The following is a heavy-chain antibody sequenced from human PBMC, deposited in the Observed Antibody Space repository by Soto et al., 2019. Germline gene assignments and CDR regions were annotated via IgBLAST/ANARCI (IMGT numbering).Heavy chain of an antibody. CDR3: AKGDNLGPKTGYAFDP. V-gene: IGHV6-1*01. CDR1: GDSVSSNTAS. D-gene: IGHD5-12*01. Sequence: QTLSLTCAISGDSVSSNTASWNWIRQSPSRGLAWLGRTYFRSKWYNDYSVCVKSRIIINPDTSNNPCSRQLDSVTPEDTAVYFCAKGDNLGPKTGYAFDPWGQGIMVPVSS. J-gene: IGHJ5*02. CDR2: TYFRSKWYN.